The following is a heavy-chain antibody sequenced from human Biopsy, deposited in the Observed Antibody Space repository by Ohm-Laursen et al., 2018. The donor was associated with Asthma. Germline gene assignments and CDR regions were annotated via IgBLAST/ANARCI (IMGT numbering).Heavy chain of an antibody. D-gene: IGHD7-27*01. CDR3: ARHWDWGSFFDY. V-gene: IGHV4-39*01. Sequence: SETLSLTCAVYGGSFSSNYWGWIRQPPGKGLEWMGSISYTGSAYHNPSLKSRVTISVDTSKNHFSLKLSSVTAADTAVYYCARHWDWGSFFDYWGQGTPVTVSS. CDR2: ISYTGSA. J-gene: IGHJ4*02. CDR1: GGSFSSNY.